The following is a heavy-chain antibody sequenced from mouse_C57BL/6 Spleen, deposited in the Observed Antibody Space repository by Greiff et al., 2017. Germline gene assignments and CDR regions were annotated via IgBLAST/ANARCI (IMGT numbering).Heavy chain of an antibody. J-gene: IGHJ4*01. CDR2: ISSGGSYT. V-gene: IGHV5-6*01. CDR1: GFTFSSYG. CDR3: ARRYYYGSSKGFYAMDY. D-gene: IGHD1-1*01. Sequence: EVKLVESGGDLVKPGGSLKLSCAASGFTFSSYGMSWVRQTPDKRLEWVATISSGGSYTYYPDSVKGRFTISRDNAKNTLYLQMSSLKSEDTAMYYCARRYYYGSSKGFYAMDYWGQGTSVTVSS.